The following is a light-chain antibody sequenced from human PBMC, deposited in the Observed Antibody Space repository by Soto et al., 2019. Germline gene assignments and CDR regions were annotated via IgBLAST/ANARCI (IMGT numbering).Light chain of an antibody. CDR1: SSNIGSNT. CDR2: TND. CDR3: SSWDDNLDAEV. J-gene: IGLJ1*01. Sequence: VLTHPPSASGTPGHRVTISFSGSSSNIGSNTVNWYQQLPGTAPKLLIYTNDQRPSGVPDRFSGSKSGTSASLAISGLQFEDEADYHCSSWDDNLDAEVFGAGTKVTVL. V-gene: IGLV1-44*01.